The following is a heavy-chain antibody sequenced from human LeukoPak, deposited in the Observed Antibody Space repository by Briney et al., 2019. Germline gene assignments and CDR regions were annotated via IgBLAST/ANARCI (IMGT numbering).Heavy chain of an antibody. D-gene: IGHD2-2*01. J-gene: IGHJ4*02. CDR3: ARDSCSSTSCRDY. CDR2: IIPILGIA. V-gene: IGHV1-69*04. Sequence: GASVKVSCKASGGTFSSYTISWVRQAPGQGLEWMGRIIPILGIANYAQKFQGRATITADKSTSTAYMELGSLRSEDTAVYYCARDSCSSTSCRDYWGQGTLVTVSS. CDR1: GGTFSSYT.